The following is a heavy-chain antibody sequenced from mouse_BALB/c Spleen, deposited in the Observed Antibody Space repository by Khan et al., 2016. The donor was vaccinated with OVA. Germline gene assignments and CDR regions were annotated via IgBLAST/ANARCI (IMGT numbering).Heavy chain of an antibody. CDR1: GYTFTDFY. CDR2: ISPGSGDT. V-gene: IGHV1-77*01. Sequence: QVQLQQSGTELARPGASVNLSCKASGYTFTDFYINWVKQRSGQGLEWIGEISPGSGDTYYNEKFKGKATLTADKSSSTAYMQLSSLTSEASAFYFCARMNYFGYTFAYWGQGTLVTVSA. D-gene: IGHD1-2*01. J-gene: IGHJ3*01. CDR3: ARMNYFGYTFAY.